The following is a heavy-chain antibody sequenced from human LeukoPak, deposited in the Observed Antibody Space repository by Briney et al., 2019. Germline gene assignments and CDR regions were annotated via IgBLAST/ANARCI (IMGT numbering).Heavy chain of an antibody. CDR2: ISSTGGST. J-gene: IGHJ4*02. CDR1: GFTFSNYA. D-gene: IGHD3-22*01. Sequence: GGSLRLSCAASGFTFSNYALSWVRQTPGKGLEWVSAISSTGGSTYYADSVRGRFTVSRDNSKSTLYLHINTLRAEDTAVYYRAKSVTVSSVLDFRGQGTLVTVSS. V-gene: IGHV3-23*01. CDR3: AKSVTVSSVLDF.